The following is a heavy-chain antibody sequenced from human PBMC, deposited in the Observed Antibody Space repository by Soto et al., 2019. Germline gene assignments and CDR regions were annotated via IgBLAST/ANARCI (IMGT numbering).Heavy chain of an antibody. D-gene: IGHD2-2*01. CDR2: IIPIFGTA. Sequence: QVQLVQSGAEVKKPGSSVKVSCKASGGTFSSYAISWVRQAPGQGLEWMGGIIPIFGTATYAQKFQGRVTMTADESKSTDNMELSSLRSEDTAVDYCARGEDIVLGPAATTHYYGMDVWGQGTTVTVSS. CDR3: ARGEDIVLGPAATTHYYGMDV. J-gene: IGHJ6*02. CDR1: GGTFSSYA. V-gene: IGHV1-69*12.